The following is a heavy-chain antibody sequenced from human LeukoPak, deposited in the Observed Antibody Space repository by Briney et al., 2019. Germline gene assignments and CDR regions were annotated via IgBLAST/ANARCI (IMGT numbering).Heavy chain of an antibody. CDR2: IGGSGGNT. Sequence: PGGSLRLSCATSGFTFSSYAMSWVRQAPGKGLEWVSSIGGSGGNTYYADSVKGRFTISRDYSKNTLYLQMNSLRTEETAVYYCAKGPAMVRGTFDPWGQGTLVTVSS. CDR1: GFTFSSYA. J-gene: IGHJ5*02. D-gene: IGHD3-10*01. V-gene: IGHV3-23*01. CDR3: AKGPAMVRGTFDP.